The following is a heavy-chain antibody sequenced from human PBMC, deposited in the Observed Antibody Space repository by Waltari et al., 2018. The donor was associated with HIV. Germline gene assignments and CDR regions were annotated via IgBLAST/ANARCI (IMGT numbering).Heavy chain of an antibody. CDR2: INPNSGCT. D-gene: IGHD3-3*01. CDR1: GYTFTGYY. J-gene: IGHJ6*02. V-gene: IGHV1-2*02. Sequence: QVQLVQSGAEVKKPGASVKVSCKASGYTFTGYYMHWVRQAPGQGLEWMGLINPNSGCTNYAQKFQGRVTMTRDTSISTAYMELSRLRSDDTAVYYCARGRSGNYYYYGMDVWGQGTTVTVSS. CDR3: ARGRSGNYYYYGMDV.